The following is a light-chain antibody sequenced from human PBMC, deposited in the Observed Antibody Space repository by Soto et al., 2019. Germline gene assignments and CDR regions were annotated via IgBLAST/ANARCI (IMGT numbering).Light chain of an antibody. Sequence: DIQMTQSPSPPSASVGDSVPHTFRSSQNIPNWVAWDQQKPGKTPKPPIYDASSLKSGVPARFSGSGSGTEFTLTISSLQPDDFATYYCQQYNTYSTFGQGTRLEIK. CDR1: QNIPNW. CDR2: DAS. J-gene: IGKJ5*01. V-gene: IGKV1-5*01. CDR3: QQYNTYST.